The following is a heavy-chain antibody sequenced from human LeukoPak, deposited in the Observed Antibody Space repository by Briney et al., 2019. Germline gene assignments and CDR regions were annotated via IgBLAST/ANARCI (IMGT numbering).Heavy chain of an antibody. D-gene: IGHD3-22*01. J-gene: IGHJ4*02. V-gene: IGHV3-23*01. Sequence: QTGGSLRLSCAASGFIFSSSGMSWARQAPGKGLEWVSTISDNGGSTYYPDSVKGRFTISRDNSKNTLYLQMNSLRAEDTAVYYCAKDHNVRRADSGGYFDYWGEGTLLTVSS. CDR2: ISDNGGST. CDR3: AKDHNVRRADSGGYFDY. CDR1: GFIFSSSG.